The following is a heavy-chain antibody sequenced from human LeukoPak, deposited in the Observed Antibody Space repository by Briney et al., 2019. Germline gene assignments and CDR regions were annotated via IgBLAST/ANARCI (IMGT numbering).Heavy chain of an antibody. CDR2: ISSSSSTI. D-gene: IGHD1-1*01. CDR1: GFIFSTYS. V-gene: IGHV3-48*01. CDR3: ARGPGGAFDF. J-gene: IGHJ3*01. Sequence: PGGSLRLSCAASGFIFSTYSMNWVRQAPGKGLGWVSYISSSSSTIYYADSVKGRFTISRDNAKNSLYLQINTLRAEDTAVYYCARGPGGAFDFWGQGAMVTVSS.